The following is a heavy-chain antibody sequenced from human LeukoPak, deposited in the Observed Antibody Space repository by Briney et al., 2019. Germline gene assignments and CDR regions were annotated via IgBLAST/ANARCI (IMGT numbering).Heavy chain of an antibody. CDR3: AKESGRIGVAGFAFDL. Sequence: GGSLRLSCAASGFTFSGYYMTWVRQAPGKGREGASAISGSVATTYFADSVKGRFTISRDNSKHTLYLRMNSLRAEDTAVYYCAKESGRIGVAGFAFDLWGQGTLVTVSS. J-gene: IGHJ4*02. D-gene: IGHD6-19*01. V-gene: IGHV3-23*01. CDR2: ISGSVATT. CDR1: GFTFSGYY.